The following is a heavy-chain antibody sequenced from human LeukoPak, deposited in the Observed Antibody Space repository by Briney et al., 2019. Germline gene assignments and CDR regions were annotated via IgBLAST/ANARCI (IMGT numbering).Heavy chain of an antibody. CDR2: ISSSSSYI. D-gene: IGHD1-26*01. V-gene: IGHV3-21*01. CDR3: ASELVGSNRDY. CDR1: GFTFSSYS. J-gene: IGHJ4*02. Sequence: PGGSLRLSCAASGFTFSSYSMNLVRQAPGEGLEWVSSISSSSSYIYYADSVKGRFTISRDNAKNSLYLQMNSLRAEDTAVYYCASELVGSNRDYWGQGTLVTVSS.